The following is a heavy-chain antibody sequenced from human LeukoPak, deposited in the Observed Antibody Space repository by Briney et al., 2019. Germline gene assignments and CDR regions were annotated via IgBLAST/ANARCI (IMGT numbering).Heavy chain of an antibody. D-gene: IGHD6-25*01. J-gene: IGHJ4*02. Sequence: GASVKVSCKASGYTFSSHAIHWVRQAPGQRLEWMGWISPGNGNTKYSQNFQGRVTITRDTSASTVYMELSSLRSEDTAVYYCARELSGYFDYWGQGTLVTVSS. CDR2: ISPGNGNT. CDR1: GYTFSSHA. CDR3: ARELSGYFDY. V-gene: IGHV1-3*01.